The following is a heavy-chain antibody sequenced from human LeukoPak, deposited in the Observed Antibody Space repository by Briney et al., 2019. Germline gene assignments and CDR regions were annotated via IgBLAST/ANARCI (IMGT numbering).Heavy chain of an antibody. CDR1: GFTFSYYS. CDR2: ISSSSRYI. V-gene: IGHV3-21*01. Sequence: GGSLRLSCAASGFTFSYYSMNWVRQAPGKGLEWVSSISSSSRYIYYADSVKGRFTISRDNAKNSLYLQMNSLRAVDTAVYYCARGIAVAGTCDYWGQGTLVTVSS. D-gene: IGHD6-19*01. J-gene: IGHJ4*02. CDR3: ARGIAVAGTCDY.